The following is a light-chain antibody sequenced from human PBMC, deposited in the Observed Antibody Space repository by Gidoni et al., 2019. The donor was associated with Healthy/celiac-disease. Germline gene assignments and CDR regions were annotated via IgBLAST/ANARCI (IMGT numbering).Light chain of an antibody. CDR1: QSSSSSY. J-gene: IGKJ5*01. CDR2: GAY. CDR3: QQYGSSPAIT. V-gene: IGKV3-20*01. Sequence: EIVLTQSPATLSLSPWERATLSCKASQSSSSSYLAWYQQKPGQAPSLLIYGAYSRSTGIPVRFSGSGSGTDFTLTISRLEPEDFAVYSCQQYGSSPAITFXQXTRLEIK.